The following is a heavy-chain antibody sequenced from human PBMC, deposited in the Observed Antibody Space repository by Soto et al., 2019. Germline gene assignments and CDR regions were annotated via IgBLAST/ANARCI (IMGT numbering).Heavy chain of an antibody. CDR3: AREWSTSVAALGH. Sequence: PGGSLRLSCAASGFTFSSYAMNWVRQAPGEGLEWVSGISENGSSEYHADPVKGRFTISRDNSKNTLHLQMNSLRAEDTAVYYSAREWSTSVAALGHWGQGTLVTVSS. D-gene: IGHD6-19*01. J-gene: IGHJ4*02. CDR2: ISENGSSE. V-gene: IGHV3-23*01. CDR1: GFTFSSYA.